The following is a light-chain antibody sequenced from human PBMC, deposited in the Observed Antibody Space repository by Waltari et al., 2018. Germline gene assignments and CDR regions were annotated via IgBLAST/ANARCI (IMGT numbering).Light chain of an antibody. J-gene: IGLJ2*01. V-gene: IGLV7-43*01. CDR1: PGPVTGAHY. CDR3: LLFHSGPQWI. CDR2: STN. Sequence: QTVVTQEPSLTVSPGGTVPLTCASRPGPVTGAHYPNWFQQKPGQTPRPLIYSTNYRNSWTPARFSGSLLGGKAALTLSGVLPEDEADYYCLLFHSGPQWIFGGGTKVTVL.